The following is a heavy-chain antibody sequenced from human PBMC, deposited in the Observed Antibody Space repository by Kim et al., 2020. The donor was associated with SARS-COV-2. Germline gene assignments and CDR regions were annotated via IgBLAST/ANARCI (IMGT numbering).Heavy chain of an antibody. D-gene: IGHD3-10*01. CDR2: INYDGSTT. J-gene: IGHJ4*02. CDR1: GYTFSRFW. V-gene: IGHV3-74*01. Sequence: GGSLRLSCATSGYTFSRFWMHWVRQAPGKGLVWVSRINYDGSTTNYADSVKGRFTISRDNAKNTLYLQMNSLRAEDTAVYYCVTFKTNYYGPWSQDYWGQGTPVTVSS. CDR3: VTFKTNYYGPWSQDY.